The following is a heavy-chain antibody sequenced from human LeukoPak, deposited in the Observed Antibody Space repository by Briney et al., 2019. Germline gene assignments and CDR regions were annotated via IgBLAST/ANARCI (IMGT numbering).Heavy chain of an antibody. CDR3: AREEYYDILTGALIDAFDI. V-gene: IGHV3-11*04. CDR1: GFTFSDYY. Sequence: GGSLRLSCAASGFTFSDYYMSWIRQAPGKGLEWGSYISSSGSTIYSADSVKGRFTISRDNAKNSLYLQMNSLRAEDTAVYYCAREEYYDILTGALIDAFDIWGQGTMVTVSS. CDR2: ISSSGSTI. D-gene: IGHD3-9*01. J-gene: IGHJ3*02.